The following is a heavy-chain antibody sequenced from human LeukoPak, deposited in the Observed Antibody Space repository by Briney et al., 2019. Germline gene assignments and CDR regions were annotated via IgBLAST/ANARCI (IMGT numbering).Heavy chain of an antibody. V-gene: IGHV1-18*01. CDR2: TSTHNANV. J-gene: IGHJ3*02. Sequence: ASVKVSCKASGGTFSSYAISWVRQAPGQGLEWMGWTSTHNANVNYAQNFQDRITMTTDTSTTTGYMELRSLRSDDTAVYYCARIGVSVSEAGRYTDAFDIWGQGTMVTVSS. CDR3: ARIGVSVSEAGRYTDAFDI. D-gene: IGHD6-13*01. CDR1: GGTFSSYA.